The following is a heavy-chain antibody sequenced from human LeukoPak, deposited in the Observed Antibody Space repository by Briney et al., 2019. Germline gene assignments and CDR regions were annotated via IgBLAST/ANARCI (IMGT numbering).Heavy chain of an antibody. CDR1: GYTFTSYD. D-gene: IGHD1-26*01. V-gene: IGHV1-46*01. J-gene: IGHJ4*02. CDR2: INPSGGST. CDR3: ARAMGATMSIDY. Sequence: ASVKVSCKASGYTFTSYDINWVRQATGQGLEWMGIINPSGGSTSYAQKFQGRVTMTRDMSTSTVYMELSSLRSEDTAVYYCARAMGATMSIDYWGQGTLVTVSS.